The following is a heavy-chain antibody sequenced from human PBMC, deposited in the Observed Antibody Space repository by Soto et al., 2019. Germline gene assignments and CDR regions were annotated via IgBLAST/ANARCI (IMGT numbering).Heavy chain of an antibody. Sequence: PGESLKISCRTSGYRFTSYWIAWVRQMPGKGLEWMGIIFPSDSDTRYSPSFQGQVTISADRSTSTVFLQWASLKASDTAVYFCARKDKSGYFNWFDPWGQGTLVAVSS. CDR2: IFPSDSDT. CDR1: GYRFTSYW. J-gene: IGHJ5*02. V-gene: IGHV5-51*01. CDR3: ARKDKSGYFNWFDP. D-gene: IGHD3-22*01.